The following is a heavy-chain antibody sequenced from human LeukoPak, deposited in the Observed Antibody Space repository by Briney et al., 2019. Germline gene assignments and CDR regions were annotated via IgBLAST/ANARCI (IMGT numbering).Heavy chain of an antibody. D-gene: IGHD3-10*01. Sequence: GGSLRLSCAASGFTFSSYWMSWVRQAPGKGLEWVANIKQDGSEKYYVDSVKGRFTISRDNAKNSLYLQMNSLRAEDTAVYYCARGWGSGSSPPPFDYWGQGTLVTVSS. CDR3: ARGWGSGSSPPPFDY. J-gene: IGHJ4*02. CDR2: IKQDGSEK. V-gene: IGHV3-7*01. CDR1: GFTFSSYW.